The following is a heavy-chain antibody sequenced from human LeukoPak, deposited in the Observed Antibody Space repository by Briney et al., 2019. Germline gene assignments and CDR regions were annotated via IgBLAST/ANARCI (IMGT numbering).Heavy chain of an antibody. Sequence: VASVTVSCKASGYTFTSYGISWVRQAPGQGLEWMGWISAYNGNTNYAQKLQGRVTMTTDTSTSTAYMELRSLRSDDTAVYYCARGPDSGSYSGDGYWGQGTLVTVSS. CDR3: ARGPDSGSYSGDGY. D-gene: IGHD1-26*01. J-gene: IGHJ4*02. CDR1: GYTFTSYG. V-gene: IGHV1-18*01. CDR2: ISAYNGNT.